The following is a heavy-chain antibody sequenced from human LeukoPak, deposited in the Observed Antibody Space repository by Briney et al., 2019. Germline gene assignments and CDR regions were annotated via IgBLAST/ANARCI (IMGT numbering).Heavy chain of an antibody. CDR3: TRDRGYYYDSSGYYYPGPSIN. J-gene: IGHJ4*02. V-gene: IGHV3-49*03. CDR1: GFTFGDYA. CDR2: IRSKAYGGTT. Sequence: PGRSLRLSCTASGFTFGDYAMSWFRQAPGKGLEWVGFIRSKAYGGTTEYAASVKGRFTISRDDSKSIAYLQMNSLKTEDTAVYYCTRDRGYYYDSSGYYYPGPSINWGQGTLVTVSS. D-gene: IGHD3-22*01.